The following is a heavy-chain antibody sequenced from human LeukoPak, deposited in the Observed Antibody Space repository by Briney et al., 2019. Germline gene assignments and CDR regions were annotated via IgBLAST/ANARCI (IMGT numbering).Heavy chain of an antibody. D-gene: IGHD1-26*01. Sequence: SETLSLTCTVSGVSISSYYWTWIRQPPGKGLQWIGYMYYSGSTKYSPSLESRVTISLDTSKNHFSLKVSSVTAADTAVYYCARQERGRYDYWGQGTLVTVSS. CDR3: ARQERGRYDY. CDR1: GVSISSYY. J-gene: IGHJ4*02. V-gene: IGHV4-59*08. CDR2: MYYSGST.